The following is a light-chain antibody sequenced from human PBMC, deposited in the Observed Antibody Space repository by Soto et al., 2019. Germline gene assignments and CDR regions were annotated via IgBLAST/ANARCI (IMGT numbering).Light chain of an antibody. J-gene: IGKJ3*01. CDR3: QQRSNWPPT. Sequence: EIVLTQSPATLSLSPEERATLSCRASQSVSSYLAWYQQKPGQAPRLLIYDASNRATGIPARFSGSGSGTDFTLTISSLEPKDFAVYYCQQRSNWPPTFGPGTKVDIK. CDR1: QSVSSY. V-gene: IGKV3-11*01. CDR2: DAS.